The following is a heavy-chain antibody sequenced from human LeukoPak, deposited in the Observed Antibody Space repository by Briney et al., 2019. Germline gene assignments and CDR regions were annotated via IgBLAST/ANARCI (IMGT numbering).Heavy chain of an antibody. J-gene: IGHJ3*01. V-gene: IGHV3-66*01. D-gene: IGHD1-26*01. CDR1: GVTVSSNF. CDR2: IYSGGNT. CDR3: ARVWFSGTYSEAFDV. Sequence: GESLRLSCAASGVTVSSNFMSWVRQAPGKGLEWVSVIYSGGNTFYADSVKGRFTISRDNSKNMLYLQMNSLRVEDTAVYYCARVWFSGTYSEAFDVWGQGTLVTVSS.